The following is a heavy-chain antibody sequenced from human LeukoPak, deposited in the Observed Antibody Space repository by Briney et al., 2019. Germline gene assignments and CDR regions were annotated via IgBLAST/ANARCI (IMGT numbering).Heavy chain of an antibody. D-gene: IGHD1-26*01. Sequence: ASVKVSCKASGYTFTSYYMHWVRQAPGQGLEWMGIINPSGGSTSYAQKFQGRVTMTEDTSTDTAYMELSSLRSEDTAVYYCANLAKDYWFDPWGQGTLVTVSS. V-gene: IGHV1-46*01. CDR3: ANLAKDYWFDP. CDR2: INPSGGST. J-gene: IGHJ5*02. CDR1: GYTFTSYY.